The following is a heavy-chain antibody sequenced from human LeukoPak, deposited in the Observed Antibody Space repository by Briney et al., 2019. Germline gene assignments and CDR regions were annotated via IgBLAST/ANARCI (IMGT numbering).Heavy chain of an antibody. J-gene: IGHJ6*03. Sequence: ASVKVSCKASGYTFTSYGISWVRQAPGQGLEWMGWISAYNGNTNYAQKFQGRVTITRNTSISTAYMELSSLRSEDTAVYYCARRKEMATISDYYYYMDVWGKGTTVTVSS. CDR1: GYTFTSYG. CDR2: ISAYNGNT. V-gene: IGHV1-18*01. D-gene: IGHD5-24*01. CDR3: ARRKEMATISDYYYYMDV.